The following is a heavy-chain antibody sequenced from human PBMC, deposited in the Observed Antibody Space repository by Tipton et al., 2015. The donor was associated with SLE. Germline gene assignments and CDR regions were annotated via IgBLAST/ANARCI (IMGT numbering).Heavy chain of an antibody. V-gene: IGHV1-2*02. CDR3: AGSGRYCSSTSCPGWFDP. Sequence: QSGAEVKKPGASVKVSCKASGYTFTGYYMHWVRQAPGQGLEWMGWINPNSGGTNYAQKFQGRVTMTRDTSISTAYMELSRLRSDDTAVYYCAGSGRYCSSTSCPGWFDPWGQGTLVTVSS. D-gene: IGHD2-2*01. CDR1: GYTFTGYY. CDR2: INPNSGGT. J-gene: IGHJ5*02.